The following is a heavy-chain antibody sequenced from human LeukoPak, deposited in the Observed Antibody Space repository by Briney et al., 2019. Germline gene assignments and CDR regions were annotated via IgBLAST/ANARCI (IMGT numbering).Heavy chain of an antibody. CDR1: GFTFTSSA. CDR3: ARVQPHWGWAGYYYYYYMDV. CDR2: IVVGSGNT. Sequence: ASVKVSCKASGFTFTSSAMQWVRQARGQRLEWIGWIVVGSGNTNYAQKFQERVTITRDMSTSTAYMELSSLRSEDTAVYYCARVQPHWGWAGYYYYYYMDVWGKGTTVTISS. V-gene: IGHV1-58*02. J-gene: IGHJ6*03. D-gene: IGHD7-27*01.